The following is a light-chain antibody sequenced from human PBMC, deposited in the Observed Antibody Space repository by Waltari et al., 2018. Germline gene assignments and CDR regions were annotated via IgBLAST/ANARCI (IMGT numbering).Light chain of an antibody. CDR1: SNDVGGYHY. CDR3: SSYGGTYFV. J-gene: IGLJ2*01. V-gene: IGLV2-11*01. CDR2: ECT. Sequence: QSALTQPRSVSGSPGQSVTISCTGTSNDVGGYHYVSWYQHHPGEVPKLMIYECTQRPSGVPGRLPGSKAGNTASLTISVLQADEDADYYCSSYGGTYFVFGGGTRLTVL.